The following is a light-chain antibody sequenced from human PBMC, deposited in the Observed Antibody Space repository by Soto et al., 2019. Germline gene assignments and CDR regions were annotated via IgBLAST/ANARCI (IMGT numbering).Light chain of an antibody. V-gene: IGKV3-20*01. CDR2: GAS. J-gene: IGKJ1*01. CDR1: QSVSSN. Sequence: IVLTQSPGTLSLSPGERATLSCRASQSVSSNLAWYQQKPGQAPRLLIYGASTRATGIPARFSGSGSGTDFTLTITRLEPEDFAVYYCQQYSSSRTFGQGTKVDIK. CDR3: QQYSSSRT.